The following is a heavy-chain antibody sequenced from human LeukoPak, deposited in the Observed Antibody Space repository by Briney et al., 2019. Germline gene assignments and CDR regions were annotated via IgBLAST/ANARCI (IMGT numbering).Heavy chain of an antibody. J-gene: IGHJ4*02. CDR1: GFTFSSYA. Sequence: PGRTLRLSCAASGFTFSSYAMHWVRQAPGKGLEWVALIPYDGSNKYYADSVKGRFTVSRDNSKNTLYLQMNSLRAEDTAVYYCARSSRLLWFGGWAWDYYFDYWGQGTLVTVSS. CDR3: ARSSRLLWFGGWAWDYYFDY. V-gene: IGHV3-30*04. CDR2: IPYDGSNK. D-gene: IGHD3-10*01.